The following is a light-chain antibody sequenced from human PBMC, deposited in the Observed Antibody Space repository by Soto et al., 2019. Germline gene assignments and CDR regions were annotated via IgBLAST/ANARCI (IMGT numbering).Light chain of an antibody. CDR2: GYR. CDR3: QSFDSSLSGSYV. Sequence: QAVVTQPPSVSGAPGQRVTISCTGSSSNIGTGYDVHWYQQLPGTAPKLLIYGYRNRPSGVPDRFSGSKSGTSASLAITGLQAEDEADYYCQSFDSSLSGSYVFGTGTKLTVL. J-gene: IGLJ1*01. V-gene: IGLV1-40*01. CDR1: SSNIGTGYD.